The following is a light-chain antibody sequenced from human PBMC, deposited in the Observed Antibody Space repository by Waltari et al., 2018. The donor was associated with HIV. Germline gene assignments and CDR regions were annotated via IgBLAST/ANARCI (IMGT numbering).Light chain of an antibody. CDR2: DTH. CDR1: TSNLWNNF. V-gene: IGLV1-51*01. J-gene: IGLJ2*01. Sequence: QSVLTQPPAVSAAPGQKVTISCSGTTSNLWNNFVCWSQKLPGTAPKLLIFDTHNTPSGVPDRYSATKSSTSATLDITGLHTGDEAEYYCGTWDTSLKAGVFGGGTKVSVL. CDR3: GTWDTSLKAGV.